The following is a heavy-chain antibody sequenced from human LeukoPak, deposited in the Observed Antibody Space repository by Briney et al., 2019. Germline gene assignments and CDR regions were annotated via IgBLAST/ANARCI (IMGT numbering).Heavy chain of an antibody. D-gene: IGHD6-13*01. V-gene: IGHV3-23*01. CDR3: AKSGGGPIAAAPWSAFDI. CDR1: GFTFSSYA. J-gene: IGHJ3*02. CDR2: ISGSGGST. Sequence: PGGSLRLSCAASGFTFSSYAMSWVRQAPGKGLEWVSAISGSGGSTYYADSVKGRFTISRDNSKNTLYLQMNSLRAEDTAVYYCAKSGGGPIAAAPWSAFDIWGQGTMVTVSS.